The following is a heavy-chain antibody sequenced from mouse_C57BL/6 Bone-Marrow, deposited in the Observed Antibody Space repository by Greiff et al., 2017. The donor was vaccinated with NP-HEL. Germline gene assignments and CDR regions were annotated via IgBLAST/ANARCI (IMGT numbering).Heavy chain of an antibody. CDR2: IDTSDSYT. V-gene: IGHV1-69*01. CDR1: GYTFTSYW. J-gene: IGHJ3*01. CDR3: ARYGYEFAY. D-gene: IGHD2-2*01. Sequence: VQLQQPGAELVMPGASVKLSCKASGYTFTSYWMHWVKQRPGQGLEWIGEIDTSDSYTNYNQKFKGKSTLTVDKSSSTAYMQLSSLTSEDSAVYYCARYGYEFAYWGQGTLVTVSA.